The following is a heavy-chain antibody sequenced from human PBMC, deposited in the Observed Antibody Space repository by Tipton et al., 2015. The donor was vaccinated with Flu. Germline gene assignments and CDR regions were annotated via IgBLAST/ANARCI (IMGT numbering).Heavy chain of an antibody. CDR3: ARDFGGGRIGSHLDQ. J-gene: IGHJ4*02. CDR1: GFRFSDHY. Sequence: SLRLSCAASGFRFSDHYMDWVRQAPGKGLEWVGRTRNKANGYIIEYAASVKGRFIISRDDSKSSLYLQMNSLRTEDSAVYYCARDFGGGRIGSHLDQWGQGTLVTVSS. V-gene: IGHV3-72*01. CDR2: TRNKANGYII. D-gene: IGHD3-16*01.